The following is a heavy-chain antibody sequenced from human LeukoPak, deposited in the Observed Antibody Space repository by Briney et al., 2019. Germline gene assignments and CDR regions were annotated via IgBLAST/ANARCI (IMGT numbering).Heavy chain of an antibody. D-gene: IGHD6-13*01. Sequence: GGSLRLSCAASGFTFSSYGMHWVRQAPGKGLEWVAVISYDGSNKYYADSVKGRFTISRDNSKNTLYLQMNSLRAEDTAVYYCARERAAAGTGGGLDYWGQGTLVTVSS. CDR3: ARERAAAGTGGGLDY. CDR2: ISYDGSNK. V-gene: IGHV3-30*03. CDR1: GFTFSSYG. J-gene: IGHJ4*02.